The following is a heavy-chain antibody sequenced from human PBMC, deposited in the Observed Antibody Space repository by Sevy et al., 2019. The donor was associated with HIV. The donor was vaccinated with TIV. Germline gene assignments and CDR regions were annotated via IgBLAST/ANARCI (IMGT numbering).Heavy chain of an antibody. CDR3: ARDLEFYDNGEYGPTSAPDL. D-gene: IGHD4-17*01. J-gene: IGHJ5*02. CDR1: GFPFTNHG. CDR2: MWFDGSNK. V-gene: IGHV3-33*08. Sequence: GGSLRLSCEASGFPFTNHGVHWVRQAPGKGLAWVALMWFDGSNKYYADSVKGRFTVSRDDSKNTLYLQMNSLRAEDTAIYYCARDLEFYDNGEYGPTSAPDLWGQGTLVTVSS.